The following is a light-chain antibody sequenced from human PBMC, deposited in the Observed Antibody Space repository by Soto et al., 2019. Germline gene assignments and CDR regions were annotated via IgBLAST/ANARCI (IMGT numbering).Light chain of an antibody. CDR1: QTISNY. V-gene: IGKV1-5*01. CDR3: QQYNSYLYT. J-gene: IGKJ2*01. Sequence: IQMTQSPSTLSASVGDRVTITCRASQTISNYLAWYQHKPRKAPKLLIYDVSTLESGVPSRFSGSGSGTEFTLTISGLQPDDFATYYCQQYNSYLYTFGQGTKVDIK. CDR2: DVS.